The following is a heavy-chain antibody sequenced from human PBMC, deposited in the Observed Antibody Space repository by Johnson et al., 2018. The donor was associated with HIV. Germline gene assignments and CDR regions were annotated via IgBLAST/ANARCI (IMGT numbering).Heavy chain of an antibody. V-gene: IGHV3-13*01. J-gene: IGHJ3*02. CDR3: ARSDYDSSGYYAFDI. Sequence: EKLVESGGGVVQPGKSLTLSCVASGLSFSNFGIHWVRQAPGKGLEWVSAIGTAGDTYYPGSVKGRFTISRENAKNSLYLQMNSLRAGDTAVYYCARSDYDSSGYYAFDIWGQGTMVTVSS. D-gene: IGHD3-22*01. CDR2: IGTAGDT. CDR1: GLSFSNFG.